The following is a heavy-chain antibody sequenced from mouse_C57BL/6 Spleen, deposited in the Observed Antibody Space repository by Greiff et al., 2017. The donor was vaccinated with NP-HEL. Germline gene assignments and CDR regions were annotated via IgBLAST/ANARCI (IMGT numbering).Heavy chain of an antibody. J-gene: IGHJ4*01. Sequence: QVHVKQPGAELVRPGSSVKLSCKASGYTFTSYWMHWVKQRPIQGLEWIGNIDPSDSETHYNQKFKDKAKLTVDKSSSTAYMQLSSLTSEDSAVYYCARGPPDYYGSSSYAMDYWGQGTSVTVSS. D-gene: IGHD1-1*01. CDR1: GYTFTSYW. V-gene: IGHV1-52*01. CDR2: IDPSDSET. CDR3: ARGPPDYYGSSSYAMDY.